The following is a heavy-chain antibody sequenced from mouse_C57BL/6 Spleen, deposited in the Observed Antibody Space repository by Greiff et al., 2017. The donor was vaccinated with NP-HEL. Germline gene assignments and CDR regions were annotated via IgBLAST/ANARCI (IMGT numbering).Heavy chain of an antibody. V-gene: IGHV1-82*01. D-gene: IGHD2-1*01. Sequence: QVQLQQSGPELVKPGASVKISCKASGYAFSSSWMNWVKQRPGKGLEWIGRIYPGDGDTNYNGKFKGKATLTADKSSSTAYMQLSSLTSEDSAVYFCATIYYGTYYYAMDYWGQGTSVTVSS. CDR1: GYAFSSSW. CDR3: ATIYYGTYYYAMDY. J-gene: IGHJ4*01. CDR2: IYPGDGDT.